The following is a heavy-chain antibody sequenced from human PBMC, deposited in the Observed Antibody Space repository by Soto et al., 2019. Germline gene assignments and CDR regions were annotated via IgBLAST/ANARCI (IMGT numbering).Heavy chain of an antibody. V-gene: IGHV1-2*04. Sequence: DSVKVSCKASGYTFTGYYMHWVRQAPGQGLEWMGWINPNSGGTNYAQKFQGWVTMTRDTSISTAYMELSRLRSDDTAVYYCARGDYYGSGSYVYYGMDVWGQGTTVTVSS. D-gene: IGHD3-10*01. CDR1: GYTFTGYY. CDR2: INPNSGGT. CDR3: ARGDYYGSGSYVYYGMDV. J-gene: IGHJ6*02.